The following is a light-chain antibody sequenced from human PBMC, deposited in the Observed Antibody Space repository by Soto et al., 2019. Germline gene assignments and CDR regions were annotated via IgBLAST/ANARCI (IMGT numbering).Light chain of an antibody. Sequence: EIVLTQSPGTLSLSPGERATLSCRASQSVSSSYLAWYQQKPGQPPRLLIYGASSRATGITDRFSGSGSGTDFTLTISRLEPEDFAVYYCQQFDTSPRTFGQGTKVEIK. CDR3: QQFDTSPRT. J-gene: IGKJ1*01. CDR1: QSVSSSY. CDR2: GAS. V-gene: IGKV3-20*01.